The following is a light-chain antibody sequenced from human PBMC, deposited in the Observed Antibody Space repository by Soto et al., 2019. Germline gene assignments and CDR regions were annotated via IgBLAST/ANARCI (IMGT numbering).Light chain of an antibody. CDR3: QQYGSSSIT. CDR2: GAS. J-gene: IGKJ5*01. Sequence: EIVMTQSPATLSVSPGERATLSCRASQSVSSNLAWYQQKPGQAPRLLMYGASSRATGIPDRFSGSGSGTDFTLTISRLEPEDFAVYYCQQYGSSSITFGQGTRLEIK. V-gene: IGKV3-20*01. CDR1: QSVSSN.